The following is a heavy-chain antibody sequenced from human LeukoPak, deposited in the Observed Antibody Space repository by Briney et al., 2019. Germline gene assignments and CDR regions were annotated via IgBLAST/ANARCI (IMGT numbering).Heavy chain of an antibody. V-gene: IGHV3-53*01. CDR3: ARDYRNYYGSGSYGPPLYAFDI. D-gene: IGHD3-10*01. Sequence: PGGSLRLSCAASGFTVSSNYMSWVRQAPGKGLEWVSVIYSGGSTYYADSVKGRFTISRDNAKNSLYLQMNSLRAEDTAVYYCARDYRNYYGSGSYGPPLYAFDIWGQGTMVTVSS. CDR1: GFTVSSNY. CDR2: IYSGGST. J-gene: IGHJ3*02.